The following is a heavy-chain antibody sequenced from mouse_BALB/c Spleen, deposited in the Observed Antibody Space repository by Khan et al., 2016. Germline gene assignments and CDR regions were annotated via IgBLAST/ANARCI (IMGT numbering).Heavy chain of an antibody. CDR2: ISSGGST. CDR1: GFTFSSYA. CDR3: SRYYSPTNEDSFDH. Sequence: EVELVESGGGLVKPGGSLKLSCAASGFTFSSYAMSWVRQTPEKRLEWVASISSGGSTYYPDSVKGRFTISRDNPRNITHLQMSSLRSEDTAMYYCSRYYSPTNEDSFDHWGHSSTLPVSS. J-gene: IGHJ2*01. D-gene: IGHD2-12*01. V-gene: IGHV5-6-5*01.